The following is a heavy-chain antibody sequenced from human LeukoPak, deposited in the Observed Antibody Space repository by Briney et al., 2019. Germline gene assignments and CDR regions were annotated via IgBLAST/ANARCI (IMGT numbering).Heavy chain of an antibody. V-gene: IGHV1-46*01. CDR3: ARDGDSSGYAFDI. Sequence: ASVKVSCKASGYTFTSYYMHWVRQAPGQGLEWMGIINPSGGSTSYAQKFQGRVTITADESTSTAYMELSSLRSEDTAVYYCARDGDSSGYAFDIWGQGTVVTVPS. D-gene: IGHD3-22*01. J-gene: IGHJ3*02. CDR1: GYTFTSYY. CDR2: INPSGGST.